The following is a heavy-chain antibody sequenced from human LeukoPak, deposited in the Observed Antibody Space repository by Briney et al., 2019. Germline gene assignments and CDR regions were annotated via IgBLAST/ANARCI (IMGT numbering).Heavy chain of an antibody. CDR3: ATYRQVLLPFES. D-gene: IGHD5-18*01. CDR1: GFNVSSNY. CDR2: IYSGGRT. V-gene: IGHV3-53*01. Sequence: GGSLRLSCAASGFNVSSNYMSWVRQAPGKGLEWVSVIYSGGRTYYADSVRGRFTISRDNSKSILSLQMNSLRAEDTAIYYCATYRQVLLPFESWGQGTLVTVSS. J-gene: IGHJ4*02.